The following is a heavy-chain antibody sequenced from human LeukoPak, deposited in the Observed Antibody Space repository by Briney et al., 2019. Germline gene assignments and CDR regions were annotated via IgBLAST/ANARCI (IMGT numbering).Heavy chain of an antibody. Sequence: GESLQISFKGSGYSFTTYWIGWVRQMPGRGLEWMGIIYPGDSDTRYSPSFQGQVTISADKSISTAYLQWSSLKASDTAMYYCARQFRDSSGYYSYYFDYWGQGTLVTVSS. CDR2: IYPGDSDT. J-gene: IGHJ4*02. V-gene: IGHV5-51*01. D-gene: IGHD3-22*01. CDR3: ARQFRDSSGYYSYYFDY. CDR1: GYSFTTYW.